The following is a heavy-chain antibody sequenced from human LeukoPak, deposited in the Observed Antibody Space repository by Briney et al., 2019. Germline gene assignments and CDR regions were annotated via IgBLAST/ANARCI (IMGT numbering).Heavy chain of an antibody. J-gene: IGHJ3*02. D-gene: IGHD6-19*01. Sequence: GGSLRLSCAASGFTVSSNYMSWVRQAPGKGLEWVSAIYTGGSTYYAGSVKGRFTISRDNAKNLVYLQMNSLRAEDTAVYYCAKDLAVAGREDAFDIWGQGTMVTVSS. CDR1: GFTVSSNY. V-gene: IGHV3-66*01. CDR3: AKDLAVAGREDAFDI. CDR2: IYTGGST.